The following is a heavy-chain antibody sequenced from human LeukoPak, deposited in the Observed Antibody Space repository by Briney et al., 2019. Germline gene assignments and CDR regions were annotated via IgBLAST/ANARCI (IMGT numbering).Heavy chain of an antibody. CDR2: IYYSGST. J-gene: IGHJ3*02. CDR1: GGSISSGGYY. Sequence: SQTLSLTCTVSGGSISSGGYYWSWIRQHPGKGLEWIGYIYYSGSTYYNPSLESRVTISVDTSKNQFSLKLSSVTAADTAVYYCARDPTSGSYGQGDAFDIWGQGTMVTVSS. V-gene: IGHV4-31*03. D-gene: IGHD1-26*01. CDR3: ARDPTSGSYGQGDAFDI.